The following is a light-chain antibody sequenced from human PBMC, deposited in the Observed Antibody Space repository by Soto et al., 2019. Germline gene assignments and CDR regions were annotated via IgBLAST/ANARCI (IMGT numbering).Light chain of an antibody. Sequence: ESVLTQSPGTLSMSPGERATLSCRASQSVSSSYSAWYQQKPGQAPRLLIYGASSRATGIPDRFSGSGSGTDFTLTISRLEPEDFAVYYCQQYGSSPCTFGPGTKVDI. CDR1: QSVSSSY. J-gene: IGKJ3*01. V-gene: IGKV3-20*01. CDR2: GAS. CDR3: QQYGSSPCT.